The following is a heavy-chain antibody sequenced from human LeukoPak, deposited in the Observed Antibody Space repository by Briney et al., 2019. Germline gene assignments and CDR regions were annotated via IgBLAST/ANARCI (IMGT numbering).Heavy chain of an antibody. CDR1: GASMSSNY. CDR3: ASTRRAAVAGRFDS. J-gene: IGHJ4*02. D-gene: IGHD6-19*01. Sequence: SETLSLTCNVSGASMSSNYWSWIRQPPGKGLEWIGYIYHSGNTNYSTSLESRVTMSADESKNQFSLRVHFVSAADTAVYYCASTRRAAVAGRFDSWGQGTLVTVSS. CDR2: IYHSGNT. V-gene: IGHV4-4*09.